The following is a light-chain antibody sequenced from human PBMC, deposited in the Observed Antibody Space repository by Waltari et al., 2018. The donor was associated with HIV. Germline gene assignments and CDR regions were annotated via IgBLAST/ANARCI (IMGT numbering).Light chain of an antibody. V-gene: IGLV3-21*04. J-gene: IGLJ2*01. CDR3: QVWDSATDHVL. CDR1: NIERKS. CDR2: YDT. Sequence: SSRLTQPPSVSVAPGETATITCGAINIERKSVHWYQQKAGQAPVVVMSYDTDRPAGIAERFSGFNSGHSVTLIISRVGAGDEADYYCQVWDSATDHVLFGGGTRLTVL.